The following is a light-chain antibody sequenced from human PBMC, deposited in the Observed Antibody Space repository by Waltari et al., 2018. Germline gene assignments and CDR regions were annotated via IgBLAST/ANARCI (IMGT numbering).Light chain of an antibody. V-gene: IGLV2-14*01. CDR3: NSYTVSGTYV. Sequence: QSALTQPASVSGSPGQSSTISCTGTNNDLRIYTCVSWYQQHPGIAPKLIIYDVDNRPSGVSDRFSASKSGNTASLTISGLQAEDEADYYCNSYTVSGTYVFGTGTRVTVL. J-gene: IGLJ1*01. CDR2: DVD. CDR1: NNDLRIYTC.